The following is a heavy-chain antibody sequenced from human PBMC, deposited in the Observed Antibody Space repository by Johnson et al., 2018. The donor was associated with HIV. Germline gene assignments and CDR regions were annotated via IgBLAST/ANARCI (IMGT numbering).Heavy chain of an antibody. CDR2: IYSGGST. CDR1: GFTVSSYY. J-gene: IGHJ3*02. D-gene: IGHD3-22*01. CDR3: ARGTPGDYDSSGYYNAFHI. V-gene: IGHV3-53*01. Sequence: EVQLVESGGGLIQPGGSLRLSCAASGFTVSSYYMTWVRQAPGKGLEWVSVIYSGGSTYYADSVKGRFTISRDNSKNTLYLQMNSLRAEDTAVYYCARGTPGDYDSSGYYNAFHIGGQGTTVTVSS.